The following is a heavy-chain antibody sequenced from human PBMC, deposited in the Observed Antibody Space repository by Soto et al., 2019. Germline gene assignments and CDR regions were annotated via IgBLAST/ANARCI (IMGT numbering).Heavy chain of an antibody. V-gene: IGHV4-61*01. J-gene: IGHJ3*02. CDR3: AREPSTRKKGVPAALFEGEAFDI. CDR2: IYYSGST. Sequence: SETLSLTCTVSGGSVSSGSYYWSWIRQPPGKGLEWIGYIYYSGSTNYNPSLKSRVTISVDTSKNQFSLKLSSVTAADTAVYYCAREPSTRKKGVPAALFEGEAFDIWGQGTMVTVSS. CDR1: GGSVSSGSYY. D-gene: IGHD2-2*01.